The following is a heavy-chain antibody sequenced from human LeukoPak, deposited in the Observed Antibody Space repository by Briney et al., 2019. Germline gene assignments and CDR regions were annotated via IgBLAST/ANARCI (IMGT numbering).Heavy chain of an antibody. CDR2: INPNSGGT. Sequence: GASVKVPCKASGYTFTGYYMHWVRQAPGQGLEWMGWINPNSGGTNYAQKFQGRVTMTRDTSISTAYMELSRLRSDDTAVYYCASPYYYDSSGYSPGFDYWGQGTLVTVSS. J-gene: IGHJ4*02. D-gene: IGHD3-22*01. V-gene: IGHV1-2*02. CDR3: ASPYYYDSSGYSPGFDY. CDR1: GYTFTGYY.